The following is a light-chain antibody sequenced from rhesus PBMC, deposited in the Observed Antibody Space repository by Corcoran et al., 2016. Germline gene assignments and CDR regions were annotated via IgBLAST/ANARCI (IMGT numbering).Light chain of an antibody. J-gene: IGKJ1*01. Sequence: DIQMTQSPSSLSASVGDTVTITCRASQGISSYVAWYQQKPGKAPKLLIYKASTLKIGVPSRFSGRGSRTDFTLTIRSLQPEGFTTYYCRQHSSYPRTFGQGTKVEIK. V-gene: IGKV1-25*01. CDR1: QGISSY. CDR3: RQHSSYPRT. CDR2: KAS.